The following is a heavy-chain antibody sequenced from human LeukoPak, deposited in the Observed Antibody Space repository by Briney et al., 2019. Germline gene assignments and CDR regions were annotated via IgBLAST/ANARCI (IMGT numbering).Heavy chain of an antibody. CDR2: ISWDGVNT. CDR1: GFTFDDYA. V-gene: IGHV3-43D*03. Sequence: GGPLRLSCVASGFTFDDYAMHWVRHAPGKGLEWVSLISWDGVNTYHADSVKGRFTISRDNNENSLYLQMNGLRAEDTALYYCAKDIGYCSGGSCYGAFDYWGQGTLVIVSS. D-gene: IGHD2-15*01. CDR3: AKDIGYCSGGSCYGAFDY. J-gene: IGHJ4*02.